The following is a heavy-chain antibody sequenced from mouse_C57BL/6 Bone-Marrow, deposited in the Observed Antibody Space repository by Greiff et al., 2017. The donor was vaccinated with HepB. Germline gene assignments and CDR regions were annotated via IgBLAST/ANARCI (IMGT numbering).Heavy chain of an antibody. Sequence: QVQLQQPGAELVRPGTSVKLSCKASGYTFTSYWMHWVKQRPGQGLEWIGVIDPSDSYTNYNQKFKGKATLTVDTSSSTAYMQLSSLTSEDSAVYYCARWGDYDFDYGGQGTTLTVSS. CDR1: GYTFTSYW. CDR3: ARWGDYDFDY. CDR2: IDPSDSYT. D-gene: IGHD2-4*01. J-gene: IGHJ2*01. V-gene: IGHV1-59*01.